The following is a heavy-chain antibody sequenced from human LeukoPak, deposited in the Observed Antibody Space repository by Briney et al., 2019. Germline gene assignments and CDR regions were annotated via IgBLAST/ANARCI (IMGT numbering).Heavy chain of an antibody. Sequence: SETLSLTCAVYGGSFSGYYWSWIRQPPGKGLEWIGEINHSGSTNYNPSLKSRVTISVDTSKNQFSLKLSSVTAADTAVYYCARGHRDGYNWGQGTLVTVSS. D-gene: IGHD5-24*01. CDR2: INHSGST. CDR3: ARGHRDGYN. CDR1: GGSFSGYY. J-gene: IGHJ4*02. V-gene: IGHV4-34*01.